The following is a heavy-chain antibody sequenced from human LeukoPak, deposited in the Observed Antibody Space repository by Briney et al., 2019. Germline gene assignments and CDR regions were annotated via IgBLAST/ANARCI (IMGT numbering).Heavy chain of an antibody. CDR2: IKSKTDGGTT. D-gene: IGHD1-14*01. Sequence: GGSLRLSCAASGFTFSNAWMSWVRQAPGKGLEWVGRIKSKTDGGTTDYAAPVKGRFTISRDVSKNTLYLQMNSLKTEDTAVYYCTTIARRALYFQHWGQGTLVTVSS. J-gene: IGHJ1*01. V-gene: IGHV3-15*01. CDR1: GFTFSNAW. CDR3: TTIARRALYFQH.